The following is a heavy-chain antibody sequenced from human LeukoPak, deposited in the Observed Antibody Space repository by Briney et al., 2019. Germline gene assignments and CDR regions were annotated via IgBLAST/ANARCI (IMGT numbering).Heavy chain of an antibody. J-gene: IGHJ6*03. CDR3: ARDPGYDKYYYYYMDV. CDR2: INPNSGGT. D-gene: IGHD5-12*01. CDR1: GYTFTGYY. Sequence: EASVTVSFKASGYTFTGYYMHWVRQAPGQGLEWMGWINPNSGGTNYAQKFQGRVTMTRDTSISTAYMELSRLRSDDTAVYYCARDPGYDKYYYYYMDVWGKGTTVTVSS. V-gene: IGHV1-2*02.